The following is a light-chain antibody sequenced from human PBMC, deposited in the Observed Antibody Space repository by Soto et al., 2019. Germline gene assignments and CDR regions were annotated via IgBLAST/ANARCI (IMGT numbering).Light chain of an antibody. J-gene: IGLJ2*01. V-gene: IGLV1-44*01. CDR3: AAWDDSLRAV. Sequence: QLVLTQPPSASGTPGQRVTISCSGSSSNIGSNTVNWYQQLPGTAPKLLIYSNNQRPSGVPDRFSGSKSGTSASLAISGLQSEDEADYYCAAWDDSLRAVFGGGTKVTVL. CDR2: SNN. CDR1: SSNIGSNT.